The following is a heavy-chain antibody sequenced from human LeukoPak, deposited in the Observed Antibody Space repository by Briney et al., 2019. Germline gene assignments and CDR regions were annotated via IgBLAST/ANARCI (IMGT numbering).Heavy chain of an antibody. V-gene: IGHV4-59*01. Sequence: SETLSLTCSVSGGSISSYYWSWIRQPPGKGLEWIGHLYNTGSTKYNPSLKSRITISADTSKNQLSLRLESVTAADTAVYYCAGSATGTHAEIGYWGQGTLVTVSS. CDR1: GGSISSYY. CDR3: AGSATGTHAEIGY. J-gene: IGHJ4*02. D-gene: IGHD1-1*01. CDR2: LYNTGST.